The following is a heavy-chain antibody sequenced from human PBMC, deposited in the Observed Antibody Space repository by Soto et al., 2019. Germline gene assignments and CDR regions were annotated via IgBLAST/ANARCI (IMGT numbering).Heavy chain of an antibody. V-gene: IGHV1-69*01. J-gene: IGHJ6*02. CDR2: LIPIFGTA. CDR1: GGTFSSYA. CDR3: ARDGAPIVVVPAAIGLDYGMDV. D-gene: IGHD2-2*01. Sequence: QVQLVQSGADVKKPGSSVKVSCKASGGTFSSYAISWVRQAPGQGLEWMGGLIPIFGTANYAQKVQGRVPITADESTSTAYMELSSLISEDTAVYYCARDGAPIVVVPAAIGLDYGMDVWGQGTTVTVSS.